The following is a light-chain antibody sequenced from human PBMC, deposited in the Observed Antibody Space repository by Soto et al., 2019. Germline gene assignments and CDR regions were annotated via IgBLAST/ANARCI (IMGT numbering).Light chain of an antibody. CDR1: QSVSSSS. CDR2: GAS. CDR3: QQYGSSPLT. J-gene: IGKJ4*01. Sequence: EIVLTQSPCTLSLSPLERSTLSCRASQSVSSSSLAWYQQRRGQAPRLLIHGASSRATGIPDRFSGSGSGTDFTLTISRLEPEDFAVYYCQQYGSSPLTFGGGTKVDSK. V-gene: IGKV3-20*01.